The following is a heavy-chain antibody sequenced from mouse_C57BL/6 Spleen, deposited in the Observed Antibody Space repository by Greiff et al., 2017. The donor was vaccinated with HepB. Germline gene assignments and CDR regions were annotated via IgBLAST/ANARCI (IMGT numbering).Heavy chain of an antibody. J-gene: IGHJ3*01. CDR3: TTYYDASAWFAY. CDR1: GFNIKDDY. V-gene: IGHV14-4*01. Sequence: VQLQQSGAELVRPGASVKLSCTASGFNIKDDYMHWVKQRPEQGLEWIGWIDPENGDTEYASKFQGKATITADTSSNTAYLQLSSLTSEDTAVYYCTTYYDASAWFAYWGQGTLVTVSA. D-gene: IGHD2-4*01. CDR2: IDPENGDT.